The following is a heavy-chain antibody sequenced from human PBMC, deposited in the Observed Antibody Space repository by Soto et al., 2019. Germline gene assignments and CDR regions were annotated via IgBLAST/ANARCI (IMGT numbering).Heavy chain of an antibody. J-gene: IGHJ5*02. D-gene: IGHD2-15*01. V-gene: IGHV4-30-2*01. CDR3: VRGSSGVWNYFDP. Sequence: KPSETLSLTCAVSGGSISSGGYSWSWIRQPPGKGLEWIGYIYHSGSTYYNPSLKSRVTISVDRSKNQFSLKLSSVTAADTAVYYCVRGSSGVWNYFDPWGQGIPVTVSS. CDR1: GGSISSGGYS. CDR2: IYHSGST.